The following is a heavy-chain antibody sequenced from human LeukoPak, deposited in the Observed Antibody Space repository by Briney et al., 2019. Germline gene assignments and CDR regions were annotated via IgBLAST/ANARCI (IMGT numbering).Heavy chain of an antibody. CDR3: ATDHGFHYGAYFDY. D-gene: IGHD4-17*01. J-gene: IGHJ4*02. CDR2: IWYDGSNK. V-gene: IGHV3-33*01. CDR1: GFTFSSYG. Sequence: GGSLRLSCAASGFTFSSYGMHWVRQAPGKGLEWVAVIWYDGSNKFYADSVKGRFTISRDNSKNTLYLQMNSLRPEDTAVYYCATDHGFHYGAYFDYWGQGTLVTVSS.